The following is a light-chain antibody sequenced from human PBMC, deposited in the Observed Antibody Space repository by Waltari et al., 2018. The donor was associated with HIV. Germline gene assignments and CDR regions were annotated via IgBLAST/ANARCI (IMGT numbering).Light chain of an antibody. CDR2: KAS. Sequence: DIQMTQSPSTLSASVGDRVTITCRASQSISNWLAWYQQKPGKAPKLLIYKASSLESGVPSRFSGSGSGTEYTLTISSLQPDDFATYYCQQYYSYPRTFGQGTKVEIK. V-gene: IGKV1-5*03. CDR1: QSISNW. CDR3: QQYYSYPRT. J-gene: IGKJ1*01.